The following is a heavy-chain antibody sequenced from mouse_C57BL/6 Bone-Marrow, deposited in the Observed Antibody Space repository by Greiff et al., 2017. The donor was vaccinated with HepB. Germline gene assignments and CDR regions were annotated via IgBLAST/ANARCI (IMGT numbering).Heavy chain of an antibody. CDR2: ISNLAYSI. V-gene: IGHV5-15*01. D-gene: IGHD2-4*01. CDR3: ARLYYDYVAWFAY. J-gene: IGHJ3*01. CDR1: GFTFSDYG. Sequence: EVKLMESGGGLVQPGGSLKLSCAASGFTFSDYGMAWVRQAPRKGPEWVAFISNLAYSIYYADTVTGRFTISRENAKNTLYLEMSSLRSEDTAMYYCARLYYDYVAWFAYWGQGTLVTVSA.